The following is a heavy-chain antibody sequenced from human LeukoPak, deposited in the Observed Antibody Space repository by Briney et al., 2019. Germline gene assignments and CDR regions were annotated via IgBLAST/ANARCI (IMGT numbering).Heavy chain of an antibody. V-gene: IGHV3-48*01. Sequence: RAGGSLRLSCAASGFTFSSYSMNWVRQAPGKGLEWVSYISSSSSTIYYADSVKGRFTISRDNAKNSLYLQMNSLRAEDTAVYYCARVLGATLRYFDYWGQGTLVTVSS. CDR2: ISSSSSTI. CDR3: ARVLGATLRYFDY. J-gene: IGHJ4*02. D-gene: IGHD1-26*01. CDR1: GFTFSSYS.